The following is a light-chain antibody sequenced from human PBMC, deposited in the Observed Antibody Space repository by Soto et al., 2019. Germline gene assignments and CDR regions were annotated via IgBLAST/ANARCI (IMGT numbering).Light chain of an antibody. Sequence: QSALTQPRSVSGSPGQSVTIFCTGTSSDVGGYNYVSWYQQHPGKAPKLMIYDVSKRPSGVPDRFSGSKSGNTASLTISGLQAEDEADYYCCSYAGSYRGGVFGGGTKLTVL. CDR2: DVS. CDR1: SSDVGGYNY. V-gene: IGLV2-11*01. J-gene: IGLJ2*01. CDR3: CSYAGSYRGGV.